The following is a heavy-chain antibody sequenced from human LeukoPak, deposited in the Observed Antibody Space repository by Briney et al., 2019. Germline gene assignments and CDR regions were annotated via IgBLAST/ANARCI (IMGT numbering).Heavy chain of an antibody. Sequence: SETLSLTCAVYGGSFKTYWWIWIRHSPGKGLEWIGEVKYSGNTYYNPSLQSPVTISIDMSKNQFSLTLNSVTAADTAVYYCARGRALISVRSRRYYFDYWGQGTPVTVSP. J-gene: IGHJ4*02. CDR1: GGSFKTYW. CDR3: ARGRALISVRSRRYYFDY. V-gene: IGHV4-34*01. D-gene: IGHD3-10*01. CDR2: VKYSGNT.